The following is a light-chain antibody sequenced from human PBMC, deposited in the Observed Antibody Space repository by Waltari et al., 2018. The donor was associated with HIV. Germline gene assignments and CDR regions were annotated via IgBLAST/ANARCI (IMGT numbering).Light chain of an antibody. J-gene: IGKJ1*01. CDR1: QSVNSNY. CDR2: GAS. V-gene: IGKV3-20*01. CDR3: QQYGRSQRT. Sequence: EIVLTQSQVNLSLSRGDRATLSCRASQSVNSNYLAWYHQKPGHAPRLLISGASSLATGIPNSFSGSESGTDFPLTISSLEPEDSAVYSCQQYGRSQRTFGQGTNVEIK.